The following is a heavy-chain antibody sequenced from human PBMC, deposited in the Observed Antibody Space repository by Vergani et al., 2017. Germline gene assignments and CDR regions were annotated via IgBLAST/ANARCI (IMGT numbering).Heavy chain of an antibody. D-gene: IGHD5-24*01. CDR3: GRVSDNYN. CDR1: GFPFSSHA. V-gene: IGHV3-23*01. CDR2: IKNTGDST. Sequence: EVQLLQSEGAVVQPGGSLRLSCLASGFPFSSHAMSWFLQVHGQGLEWVSSIKNTGDSTHYADSVKGRFTISRDNSPKTLYLQMNSLRVEHTAVYYCGRVSDNYNWGQGTLVTVSS. J-gene: IGHJ4*02.